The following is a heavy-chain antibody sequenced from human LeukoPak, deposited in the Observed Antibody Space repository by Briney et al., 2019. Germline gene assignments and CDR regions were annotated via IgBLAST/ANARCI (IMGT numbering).Heavy chain of an antibody. CDR3: ARDGFESGWYHFDY. CDR1: GYTFTGYY. V-gene: IGHV1-2*02. Sequence: LVASVKVSCKASGYTFTGYYMNWVRQSPGQGLEWMGWINPNNGVTNIAQKFQGRVTLTRDTSITTAYMELSRLTSGDTAVYYCARDGFESGWYHFDYWGQGTLVTVSS. J-gene: IGHJ4*02. D-gene: IGHD6-19*01. CDR2: INPNNGVT.